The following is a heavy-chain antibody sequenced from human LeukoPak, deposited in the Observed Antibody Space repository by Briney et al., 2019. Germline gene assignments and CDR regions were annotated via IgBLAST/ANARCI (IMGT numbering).Heavy chain of an antibody. J-gene: IGHJ6*04. V-gene: IGHV4-4*09. CDR2: IYTSGIT. CDR3: ARQGGYSSPFSV. CDR1: GGSISSFY. Sequence: PSGTLSLTCTVSGGSISSFYWTWIRQPPGKGVGCIGYIYTSGITNYNPCLKSRVTISVDTSKNQFSLKLSSVTAADTAVYYCARQGGYSSPFSVWGEGTTVTVSS. D-gene: IGHD6-19*01.